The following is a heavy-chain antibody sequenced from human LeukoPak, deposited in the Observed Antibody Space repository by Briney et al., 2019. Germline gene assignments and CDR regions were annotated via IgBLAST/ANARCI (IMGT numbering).Heavy chain of an antibody. CDR2: IIPIFGTA. V-gene: IGHV1-69*13. CDR3: ARAWVLRYFDWLFDAFDI. D-gene: IGHD3-9*01. J-gene: IGHJ3*02. CDR1: GGTFSSYA. Sequence: ASVKVSCKASGGTFSSYAISWVRQAPGQGLEWMGGIIPIFGTANYAQKFQGRVTITADESTSTAYMELSSLRSEDTAVYYCARAWVLRYFDWLFDAFDIWGQGTMVTVSS.